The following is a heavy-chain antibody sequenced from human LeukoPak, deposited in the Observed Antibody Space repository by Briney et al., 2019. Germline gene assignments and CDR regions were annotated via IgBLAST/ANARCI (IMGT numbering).Heavy chain of an antibody. D-gene: IGHD1-26*01. CDR3: ARELPEWELLIPHY. CDR1: GYTFTGYY. V-gene: IGHV1-2*02. Sequence: ASVKVSCKASGYTFTGYYMHWVRQAPGQGLEWMGWINPNSGGTNYAQKFQGRVTMTRDTSISTAYMELSRLRSDDTAAYYCARELPEWELLIPHYWGQGTLVTVSS. CDR2: INPNSGGT. J-gene: IGHJ4*02.